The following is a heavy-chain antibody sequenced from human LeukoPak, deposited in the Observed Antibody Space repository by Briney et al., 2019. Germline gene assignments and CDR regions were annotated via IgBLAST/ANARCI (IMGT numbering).Heavy chain of an antibody. D-gene: IGHD6-19*01. CDR2: ILSGGST. CDR1: GFTFSSYA. V-gene: IGHV3-23*01. Sequence: GGSLRLSCAASGFTFSSYAMNWVRQAPGKGLEWVSTILSGGSTYYADSVKGRFTISRDNSKNTLYLQMNSLRAEDTALYYCAKEDWQWDFDYWGQGTLVTVSS. CDR3: AKEDWQWDFDY. J-gene: IGHJ4*02.